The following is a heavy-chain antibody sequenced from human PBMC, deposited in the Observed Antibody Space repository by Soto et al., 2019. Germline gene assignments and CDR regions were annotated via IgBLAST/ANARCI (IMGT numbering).Heavy chain of an antibody. V-gene: IGHV4-59*01. CDR1: GGSISSYY. CDR2: IYYSGT. Sequence: QVQLQESGPGLVKPSETLSLTCSVSGGSISSYYWSWIRQPPGKGLEWIAYIYYSGTSYNPSPKSRVSISLDTSKNQFSLKLSSVTAADTAVYYCARTYDGSGPNSGGYAFDIWGQGTMVTVSS. J-gene: IGHJ3*02. D-gene: IGHD3-22*01. CDR3: ARTYDGSGPNSGGYAFDI.